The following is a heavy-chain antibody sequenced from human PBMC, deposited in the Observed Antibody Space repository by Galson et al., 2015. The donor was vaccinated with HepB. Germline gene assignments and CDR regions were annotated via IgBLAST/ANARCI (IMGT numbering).Heavy chain of an antibody. J-gene: IGHJ2*01. CDR3: ARTQGRSGYYAWDPTYWYFDL. CDR2: IFSNDEK. CDR1: GFSLSNARMG. D-gene: IGHD3-22*01. V-gene: IGHV2-26*01. Sequence: PALVKPTQTLTLTCTVSGFSLSNARMGVSWIRQPPGKALEWLAHIFSNDEKSYSTSLKSRLTISKDTSKSQVVLTMTNMDPVDTATYYCARTQGRSGYYAWDPTYWYFDLWGRGTLDTVSS.